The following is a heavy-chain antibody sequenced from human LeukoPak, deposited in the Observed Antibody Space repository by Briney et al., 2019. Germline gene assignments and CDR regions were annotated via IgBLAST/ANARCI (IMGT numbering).Heavy chain of an antibody. CDR3: GYYDSSGRLSS. CDR2: IYHTGGT. D-gene: IGHD3-22*01. V-gene: IGHV4-38-2*02. J-gene: IGHJ5*02. Sequence: SETLSLTCTVSGYSIDSGYYWGWIRQPPGKGLEWVGSIYHTGGTYYNPSLESRLTIPLDTSKNHFSLRLNSVTAADTAVYFCGYYDSSGRLSSWGQGTLVAVSS. CDR1: GYSIDSGYY.